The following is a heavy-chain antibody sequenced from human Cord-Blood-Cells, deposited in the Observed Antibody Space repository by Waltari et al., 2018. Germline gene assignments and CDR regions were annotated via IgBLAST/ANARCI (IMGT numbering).Heavy chain of an antibody. V-gene: IGHV4-4*07. CDR2: IYTSGST. J-gene: IGHJ4*02. CDR3: ARSPRGAYGDYFDY. D-gene: IGHD4-17*01. Sequence: QVQLQESGPGLVKPSETLSLPCPASGGSISSYYWRWIRQPAGKGLECIGRIYTSGSTNYNPSLKSRVTMSVDTSKNQFSLKLSSVTAADTAVYYCARSPRGAYGDYFDYWGQGTLVTVSS. CDR1: GGSISSYY.